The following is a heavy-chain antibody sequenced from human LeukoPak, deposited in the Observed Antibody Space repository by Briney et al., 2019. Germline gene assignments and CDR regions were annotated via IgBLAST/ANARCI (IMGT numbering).Heavy chain of an antibody. D-gene: IGHD3-9*01. J-gene: IGHJ6*02. CDR2: IAYDGSNK. Sequence: PGRSLRLSCAASGFTFSSYAMRWVRQAPGKGLEWVAVIAYDGSNKYYADSVKGRFTISRDNSKNTLYLQMNSLRAEDTAVYYCARDRSTREGLYYDILTGYWSYYYGMDVWGQGTTVTVSS. CDR3: ARDRSTREGLYYDILTGYWSYYYGMDV. CDR1: GFTFSSYA. V-gene: IGHV3-30-3*01.